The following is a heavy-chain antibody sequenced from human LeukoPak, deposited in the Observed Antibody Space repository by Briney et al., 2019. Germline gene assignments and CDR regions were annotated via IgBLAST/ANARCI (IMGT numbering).Heavy chain of an antibody. V-gene: IGHV3-7*01. CDR2: IKQDGSEK. CDR1: GVIFSSYW. J-gene: IGHJ4*02. CDR3: ARDVGPADY. Sequence: GGSLRLSCAASGVIFSSYWMSWVRQTPGKGLEWAANIKQDGSEKYYVDSVKGRFTISRDNAKNSLYLQMNSLRAEDTAVYYCARDVGPADYWGQGTLVTVSS.